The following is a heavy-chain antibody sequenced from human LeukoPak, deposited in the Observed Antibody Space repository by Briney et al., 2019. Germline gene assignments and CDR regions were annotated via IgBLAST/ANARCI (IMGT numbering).Heavy chain of an antibody. J-gene: IGHJ4*02. CDR3: ARDVKSGYSYGSSDY. D-gene: IGHD5-18*01. V-gene: IGHV1-18*01. CDR1: GYTFTSYG. CDR2: ISAYNGNT. Sequence: VASVKVSCKASGYTFTSYGISWVRQAPGQGLEWMGWISAYNGNTNYAQKLQGRVTMTTDTSTSTAYMELRSLRSDDTAVYYCARDVKSGYSYGSSDYWGQGTLVTVSS.